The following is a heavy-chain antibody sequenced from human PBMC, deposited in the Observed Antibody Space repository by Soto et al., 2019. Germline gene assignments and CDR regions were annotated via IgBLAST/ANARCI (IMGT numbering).Heavy chain of an antibody. Sequence: SETLSLTCTVSGGSISSYDWSWIRQPPGKGLEWIGYIYYSGSTNYNPSLKSRVTISVDTSKNQFSLKLSSVTAADTAVYYCARELTSSGWEKYNWFDPWGQGTLVTVSS. CDR3: ARELTSSGWEKYNWFDP. CDR1: GGSISSYD. D-gene: IGHD6-19*01. V-gene: IGHV4-59*01. J-gene: IGHJ5*02. CDR2: IYYSGST.